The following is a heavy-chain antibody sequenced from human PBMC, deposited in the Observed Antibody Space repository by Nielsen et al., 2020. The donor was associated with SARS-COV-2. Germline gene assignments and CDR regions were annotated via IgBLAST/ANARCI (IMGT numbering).Heavy chain of an antibody. J-gene: IGHJ6*02. Sequence: GGSLRLSCVASGFVVSDTNMNWVRQALGKGLECVSIIYSGGTTYYVDSVKGRFTISRDNSKNTMYLQMNSLRAEDTAVYYCARDPRYRSGVWGQGTTATVSS. V-gene: IGHV3-53*01. D-gene: IGHD6-25*01. CDR1: GFVVSDTN. CDR3: ARDPRYRSGV. CDR2: IYSGGTT.